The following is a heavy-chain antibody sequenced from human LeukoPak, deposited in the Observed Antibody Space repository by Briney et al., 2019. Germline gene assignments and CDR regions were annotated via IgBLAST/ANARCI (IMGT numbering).Heavy chain of an antibody. V-gene: IGHV5-51*01. CDR1: GYSFTSYW. J-gene: IGHJ4*02. CDR2: IYTGDSDT. D-gene: IGHD3-3*01. CDR3: ARAYPDFWSGYIN. Sequence: GASLKISCKGSGYSFTSYWIGWGRQMPGKGLEGMGIIYTGDSDTRYSQSFEGQVTISADKSISTAYLQWSSLKASDTAMYYCARAYPDFWSGYINWGQGTLVTVSS.